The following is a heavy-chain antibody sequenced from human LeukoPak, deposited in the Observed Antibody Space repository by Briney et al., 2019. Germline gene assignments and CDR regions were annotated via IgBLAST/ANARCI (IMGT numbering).Heavy chain of an antibody. J-gene: IGHJ6*02. D-gene: IGHD5-18*01. CDR3: ARGPIQQWLYNGMDV. V-gene: IGHV3-49*04. Sequence: GSLRPSCTASEFTFGDHAMSWVRQAPGKGREGVGFIRSRAYGGTTEYAPAVKGRFLISRDDSKSIAYLHMNSLKTEDTAVYYCARGPIQQWLYNGMDVWGQGTTVSVSS. CDR1: EFTFGDHA. CDR2: IRSRAYGGTT.